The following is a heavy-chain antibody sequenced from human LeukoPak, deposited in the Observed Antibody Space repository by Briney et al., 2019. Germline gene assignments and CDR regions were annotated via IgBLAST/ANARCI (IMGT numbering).Heavy chain of an antibody. D-gene: IGHD1-1*01. CDR2: INPSGGST. Sequence: GASVKVSCKASGGTFSSYAISWVRQAPGQGLEWMGIINPSGGSTSYAQKFQGRVTMTRDMSTSTVYMELSSLRSEDTAVYYCARGSRGYNLDYWGQGTLVTVSS. CDR3: ARGSRGYNLDY. CDR1: GGTFSSYA. J-gene: IGHJ4*02. V-gene: IGHV1-46*01.